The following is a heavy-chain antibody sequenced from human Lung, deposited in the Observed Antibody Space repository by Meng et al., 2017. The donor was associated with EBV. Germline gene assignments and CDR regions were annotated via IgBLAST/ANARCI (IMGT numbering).Heavy chain of an antibody. D-gene: IGHD1-26*01. V-gene: IGHV1-18*01. Sequence: QFQLEESGAEVMKPGAAVNVSCTASGYSFSSNTFSWWRHAPAQGVEWLGWIISHGGNTNYAQKFQGRVTMSTDTSTNTAYMELRCLRSDDTAVYHCARIPWDTNTGMLLDYWGQGTLVTVSS. J-gene: IGHJ4*02. CDR2: IISHGGNT. CDR1: GYSFSSNT. CDR3: ARIPWDTNTGMLLDY.